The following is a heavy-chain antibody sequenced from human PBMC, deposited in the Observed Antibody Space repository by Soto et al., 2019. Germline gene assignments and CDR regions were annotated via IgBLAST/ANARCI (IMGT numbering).Heavy chain of an antibody. Sequence: GGSLRLSCSVSGFTFSGFWMSWVRQAPGKGLEWVANIKEDGSEKYYVDSVKGRFTISRDNAKNSLYLQMNSLRAEDTALYYCARQESGSYYYAMDFWGQGTTVTVSS. CDR2: IKEDGSEK. J-gene: IGHJ6*01. CDR1: GFTFSGFW. V-gene: IGHV3-7*05. D-gene: IGHD1-26*01. CDR3: ARQESGSYYYAMDF.